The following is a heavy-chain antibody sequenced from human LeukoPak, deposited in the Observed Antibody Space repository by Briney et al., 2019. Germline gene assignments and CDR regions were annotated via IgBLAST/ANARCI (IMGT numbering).Heavy chain of an antibody. D-gene: IGHD6-19*01. CDR2: INPDSGGT. CDR3: ARDRKRSSGWYVVDAFDI. CDR1: GYTFTAYY. J-gene: IGHJ3*02. V-gene: IGHV1-2*02. Sequence: ASVKVSCKASGYTFTAYYIHWVRQAPGQGLEWMGWINPDSGGTNYVEKFQGRVTMTRDTSISTAYMELSRLRSDDTAVYYCARDRKRSSGWYVVDAFDIWGQGTMVTASS.